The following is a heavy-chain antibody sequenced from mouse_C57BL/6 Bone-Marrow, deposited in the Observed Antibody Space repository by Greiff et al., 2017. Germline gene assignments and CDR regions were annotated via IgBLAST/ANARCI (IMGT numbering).Heavy chain of an antibody. D-gene: IGHD1-1*01. J-gene: IGHJ1*03. CDR2: IYPRSGNT. V-gene: IGHV1-81*01. CDR1: GYTFTSYG. Sequence: QVQLQQSGAELARPGASVKLSCKASGYTFTSYGISWVKQRTGQGLEWIGEIYPRSGNTYYNEKFKGKATLTADKSSSTAYMELRSLTSEDSAVYFCAKEGDYYYGSSYDFDVWGTGTTVTVSS. CDR3: AKEGDYYYGSSYDFDV.